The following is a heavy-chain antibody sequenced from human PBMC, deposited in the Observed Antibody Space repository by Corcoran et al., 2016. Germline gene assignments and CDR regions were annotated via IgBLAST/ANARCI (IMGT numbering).Heavy chain of an antibody. J-gene: IGHJ4*02. D-gene: IGHD1-26*01. V-gene: IGHV3-33*01. CDR2: IWYDGSNK. Sequence: QVQLVESGGGVVQPGRSLRLSCAASGFTFSSYSMHWVRQAPGKGLEWVAVIWYDGSNKYYADSVKGRFTISRDNSKNTLYLQMNSLRAEDTAVYYWARGQGIVGVWAFDYWGQGTLVTVSS. CDR1: GFTFSSYS. CDR3: ARGQGIVGVWAFDY.